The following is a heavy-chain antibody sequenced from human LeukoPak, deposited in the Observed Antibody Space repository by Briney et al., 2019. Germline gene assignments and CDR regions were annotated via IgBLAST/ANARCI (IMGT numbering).Heavy chain of an antibody. J-gene: IGHJ4*02. CDR3: AKDVGDIVLVPAAIGDY. D-gene: IGHD2-2*01. Sequence: GGSLRLSCAASGFTFNSYAMSWVRQAPGKGLEWVSTISGSGSSTYYADSVKGRFTISRDNSKNTLYLQMNSLRAEDTAVFYCAKDVGDIVLVPAAIGDYWGQGTLLTVSS. CDR2: ISGSGSST. V-gene: IGHV3-23*01. CDR1: GFTFNSYA.